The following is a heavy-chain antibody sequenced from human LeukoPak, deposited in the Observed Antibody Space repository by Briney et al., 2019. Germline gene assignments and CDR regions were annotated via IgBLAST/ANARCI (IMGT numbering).Heavy chain of an antibody. CDR1: GFSFSTIY. CDR2: INVDGTAE. D-gene: IGHD1-26*01. J-gene: IGHJ3*02. CDR3: ARDPYRFAFDI. V-gene: IGHV3-7*03. Sequence: PGGSLRLSCAASGFSFSTIYMSWVRQTPGQGLEWVANINVDGTAEYYVDSVEGRFTISRDNANNSLYLQMNSLRAEDTAVYYCARDPYRFAFDIWGQGTVVLVSS.